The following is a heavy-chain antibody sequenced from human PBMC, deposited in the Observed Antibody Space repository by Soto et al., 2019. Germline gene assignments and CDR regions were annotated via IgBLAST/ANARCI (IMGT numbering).Heavy chain of an antibody. D-gene: IGHD3-10*01. CDR3: TKGRGGSGKVPLDY. CDR1: GFTFRSYA. Sequence: EVHLLQSGGGLVQPGESLRLSCAASGFTFRSYALTWVRQAPGRGLEWVATIHSGGRDTYYGDSVKGRFTVSRDNSNNNVDLHMSSLRAEDTAVYYCTKGRGGSGKVPLDYWGQGTLVTVSS. V-gene: IGHV3-23*01. J-gene: IGHJ4*02. CDR2: IHSGGRDT.